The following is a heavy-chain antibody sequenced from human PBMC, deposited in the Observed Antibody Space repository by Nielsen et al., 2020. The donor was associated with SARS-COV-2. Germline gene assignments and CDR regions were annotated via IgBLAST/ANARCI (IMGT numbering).Heavy chain of an antibody. CDR2: INHSGST. J-gene: IGHJ6*02. CDR3: ARERVGGITIFGVVTRYGMDV. D-gene: IGHD3-3*01. V-gene: IGHV4-34*09. Sequence: RQAPGKGLEWIGEINHSGSTNYNPSLKSRVTISVDTSKNQFSLKLSSVTAADTALYYCARERVGGITIFGVVTRYGMDVWGQGTTVTVSS.